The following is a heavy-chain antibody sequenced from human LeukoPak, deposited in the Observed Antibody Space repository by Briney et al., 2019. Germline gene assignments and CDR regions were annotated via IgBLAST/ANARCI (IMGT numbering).Heavy chain of an antibody. Sequence: GGSLRLSCAASGFTFSSHGMHWVRQAPGEGLDWVAVISSDGTNEKYEDSVKGRFTISRDNSRNTLFLQMNSLRPEDTAMYHCARGCGDSTNCYILDFWGQGTLVTVSS. J-gene: IGHJ4*02. CDR1: GFTFSSHG. CDR3: ARGCGDSTNCYILDF. V-gene: IGHV3-30*03. CDR2: ISSDGTNE. D-gene: IGHD2-2*01.